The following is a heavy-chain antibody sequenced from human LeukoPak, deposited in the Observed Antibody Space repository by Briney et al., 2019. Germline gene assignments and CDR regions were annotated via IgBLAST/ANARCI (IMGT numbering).Heavy chain of an antibody. Sequence: SETLSLTCAVYGGSFSGYYWSWIRQPPGKGLEWIGEINHSGNTNSNPSLKSRVTMSVDTSKNQFSLKLSSLTAADTAMYYCARREPHGDYGGKIRYYYMDVWGKGTTITISS. CDR1: GGSFSGYY. J-gene: IGHJ6*03. D-gene: IGHD4-23*01. V-gene: IGHV4-34*01. CDR2: INHSGNT. CDR3: ARREPHGDYGGKIRYYYMDV.